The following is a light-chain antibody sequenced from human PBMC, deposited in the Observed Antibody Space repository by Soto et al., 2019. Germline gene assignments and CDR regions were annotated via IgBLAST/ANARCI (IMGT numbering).Light chain of an antibody. CDR1: SSDVGGYNY. Sequence: QSALTQPASLSGSPGQSITISCTGTSSDVGGYNYVSWYQQHPGKAPRLMIYGVSNRALGVSYRFSGSKSGNTASLTISGLQSEDEADYYCNSYASVNSPVLFGGGTKLTVL. J-gene: IGLJ2*01. CDR2: GVS. CDR3: NSYASVNSPVL. V-gene: IGLV2-14*03.